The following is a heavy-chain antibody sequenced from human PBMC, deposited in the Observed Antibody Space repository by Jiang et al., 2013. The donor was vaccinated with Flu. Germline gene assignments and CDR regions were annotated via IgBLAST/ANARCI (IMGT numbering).Heavy chain of an antibody. Sequence: CAASGFTFSSYAIHWVRQSPGRGWSGAVISYDGNIXSETPXRADSPSSRDNSKNTLYLQLDSLRPEDTAVYYCARPMTRGVISSDAFDFWGQGTMVTVSS. J-gene: IGHJ3*01. V-gene: IGHV3-30-3*01. CDR3: ARPMTRGVISSDAFDF. CDR1: GFTFSSYA. CDR2: ISYDGNIX. D-gene: IGHD3-10*01.